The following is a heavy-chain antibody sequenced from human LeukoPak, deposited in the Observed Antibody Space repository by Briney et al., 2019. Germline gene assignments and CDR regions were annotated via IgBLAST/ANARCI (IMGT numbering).Heavy chain of an antibody. CDR1: GFTFSSHG. D-gene: IGHD4-17*01. CDR2: IRYDGTNK. Sequence: GGSLRLSCAASGFTFSSHGMHWVRQAPGKGLEWVAFIRYDGTNKYYADSMKGRFNISRDNFKNTLYLQMNSLRAEDTAVYYCAKDNYYGDYEVTSIFGVDWGQGTLVTVFS. J-gene: IGHJ4*02. CDR3: AKDNYYGDYEVTSIFGVD. V-gene: IGHV3-30*02.